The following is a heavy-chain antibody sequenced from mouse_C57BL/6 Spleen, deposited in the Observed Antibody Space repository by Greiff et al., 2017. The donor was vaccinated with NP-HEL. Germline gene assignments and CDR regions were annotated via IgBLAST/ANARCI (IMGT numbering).Heavy chain of an antibody. D-gene: IGHD1-1*01. J-gene: IGHJ2*01. V-gene: IGHV1-69*01. CDR3: ARRYGSSYFDY. Sequence: QVQLQQPGAELVMPGASVKLSCKASGYTFTSYWMHWVKQRPGQGLEWIGEIDPSDSYTNYNQKFKGKSTLTVDKSSRTAYMQLSSLTSEDSAVYYCARRYGSSYFDYWGQGTTLTVSS. CDR1: GYTFTSYW. CDR2: IDPSDSYT.